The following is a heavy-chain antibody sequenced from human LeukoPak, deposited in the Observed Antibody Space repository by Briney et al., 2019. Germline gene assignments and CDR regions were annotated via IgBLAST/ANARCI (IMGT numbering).Heavy chain of an antibody. Sequence: ISGSGGSTYFADSVKGRFTISRDNSKNMLYLQMNSLRAEDTAVYYCAKDSRSSSSRGAFDYWGQGTLVTVSS. CDR3: AKDSRSSSSRGAFDY. D-gene: IGHD6-13*01. J-gene: IGHJ4*02. CDR2: ISGSGGST. V-gene: IGHV3-23*01.